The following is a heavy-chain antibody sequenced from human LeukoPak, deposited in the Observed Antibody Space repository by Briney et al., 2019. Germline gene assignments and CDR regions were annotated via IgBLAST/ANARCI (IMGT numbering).Heavy chain of an antibody. CDR1: GFTFSIAW. J-gene: IGHJ3*02. V-gene: IGHV3-15*05. CDR2: IKSRGDGETR. D-gene: IGHD3-3*01. CDR3: AAVGEWLSNAFNT. Sequence: GGSLRLSCAASGFTFSIAWMSWVRQAPGKGLEWVGRIKSRGDGETRDYAAPVKDRFIISRDDSENTLYLQMNSLRTEDTAIYYCAAVGEWLSNAFNTWGQGTMVTVSA.